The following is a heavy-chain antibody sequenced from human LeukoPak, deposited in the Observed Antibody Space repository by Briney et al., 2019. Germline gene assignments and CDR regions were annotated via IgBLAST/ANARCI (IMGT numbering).Heavy chain of an antibody. CDR1: GDSISSYY. V-gene: IGHV4-59*01. D-gene: IGHD6-13*01. CDR3: ARDGSIAAAGKYYYYYGMDV. Sequence: SETLSLTCTVSGDSISSYYWSWIRQPPGQGLEWMGYIYDSGSTTYNPSLKSRVTISVDTSKTQFSLKLSSVTAADTAVYYCARDGSIAAAGKYYYYYGMDVWGQGTTVTVSS. J-gene: IGHJ6*02. CDR2: IYDSGST.